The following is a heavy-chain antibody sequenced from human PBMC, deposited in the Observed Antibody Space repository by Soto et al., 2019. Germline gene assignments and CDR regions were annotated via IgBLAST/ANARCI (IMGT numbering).Heavy chain of an antibody. CDR1: GFAFNSHS. CDR2: MTSDGSSK. Sequence: QMQLLESGGGVVQPGKALRLSCAASGFAFNSHSMHWVRQAPGKGLEWLALMTSDGSSKFYADSVKGPCTISRDNSKNTLYLEMNSLRSEDTAVYYCARDRVIRYTGYELDLWGQGTLVTVSS. J-gene: IGHJ5*02. CDR3: ARDRVIRYTGYELDL. D-gene: IGHD3-9*01. V-gene: IGHV3-30-3*01.